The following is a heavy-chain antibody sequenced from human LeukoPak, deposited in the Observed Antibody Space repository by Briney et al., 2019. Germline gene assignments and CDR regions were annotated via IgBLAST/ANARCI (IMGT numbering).Heavy chain of an antibody. J-gene: IGHJ4*02. D-gene: IGHD2-8*02. Sequence: SGPTLVKPTQTLTLTCTFSGFSLSTRGVGVGWIRQPPGKALEWLALIYWGDDNRYSPSLKSRLTITKDTSKNQVVLTMTNMDPVDTATYYCAHSWWLGYFDYWGQGTLVTVSS. V-gene: IGHV2-5*02. CDR3: AHSWWLGYFDY. CDR1: GFSLSTRGVG. CDR2: IYWGDDN.